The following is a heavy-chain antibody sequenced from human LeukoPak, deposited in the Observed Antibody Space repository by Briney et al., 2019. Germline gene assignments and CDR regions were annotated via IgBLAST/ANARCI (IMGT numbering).Heavy chain of an antibody. Sequence: GGSLRLSCAASGFTVSSSYMSWVRQAPGKGLEWVSIVYSGGSIHYADSVKGRFTTSRHNSNNTLDLQMNSLRTEDTAMYYCARSYNSAWLDYWGQGTLVTVSS. J-gene: IGHJ4*02. CDR1: GFTVSSSY. V-gene: IGHV3-53*04. D-gene: IGHD6-19*01. CDR2: VYSGGSI. CDR3: ARSYNSAWLDY.